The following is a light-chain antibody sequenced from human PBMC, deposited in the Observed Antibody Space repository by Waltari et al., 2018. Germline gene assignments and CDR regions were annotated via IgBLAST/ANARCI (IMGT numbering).Light chain of an antibody. CDR1: QSVRST. CDR3: QQYDHWPWT. CDR2: GTS. V-gene: IGKV3D-15*01. Sequence: DIVMTQSPATLSLSPGESATLSCRASQSVRSTFAWFQQKPGQPPRLLIYGTSTRATGIPASFSGSGSGTEFSLTISSLQPEDFATYYCQQYDHWPWTFGQGTRVEAK. J-gene: IGKJ1*01.